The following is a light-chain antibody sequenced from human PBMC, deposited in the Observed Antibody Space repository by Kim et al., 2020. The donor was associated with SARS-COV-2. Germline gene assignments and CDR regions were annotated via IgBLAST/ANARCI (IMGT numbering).Light chain of an antibody. J-gene: IGLJ2*01. V-gene: IGLV1-44*01. CDR2: GYN. Sequence: GQRVPISCYGSFSNVGRNTVNWWQQFPGTAPKLLIFGYNQRPSGVPARFSGSKSGTSASLDISGLQSEDEADYYCAAWDDNLNGVGFGGGTQLTVL. CDR3: AAWDDNLNGVG. CDR1: FSNVGRNT.